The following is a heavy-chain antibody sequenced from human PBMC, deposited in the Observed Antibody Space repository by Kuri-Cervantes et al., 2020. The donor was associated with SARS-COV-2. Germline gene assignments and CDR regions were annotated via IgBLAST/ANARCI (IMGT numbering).Heavy chain of an antibody. J-gene: IGHJ4*02. CDR3: ARHEATGYSSGWTFFDY. Sequence: GSLRLSCAVYGGSFSGYYWSWIRQPPGKGLEWIGEINHSGSTNYNPSLKSRVTISVDTSKNQFSLKLSSVTAADTAVYYCARHEATGYSSGWTFFDYWGQGTLVTVSS. CDR2: INHSGST. V-gene: IGHV4-34*01. CDR1: GGSFSGYY. D-gene: IGHD6-19*01.